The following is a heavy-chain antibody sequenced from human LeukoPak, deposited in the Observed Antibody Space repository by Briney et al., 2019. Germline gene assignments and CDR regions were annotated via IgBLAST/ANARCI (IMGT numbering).Heavy chain of an antibody. J-gene: IGHJ4*02. CDR2: IRYDGSNK. V-gene: IGHV3-30*02. D-gene: IGHD3-22*01. CDR3: AKVYYYDSSGYYYDFDY. Sequence: GGSLRLSCAASGFTFSSYGMHWVRQAPGKGLEWVAFIRYDGSNKYYADSVKGRFTISRDNSKNTLYLQMNSLRAEDTAVYYCAKVYYYDSSGYYYDFDYWGQGTLVTVSS. CDR1: GFTFSSYG.